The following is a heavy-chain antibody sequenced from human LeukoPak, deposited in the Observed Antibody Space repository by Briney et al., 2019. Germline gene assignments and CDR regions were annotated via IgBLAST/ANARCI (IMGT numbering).Heavy chain of an antibody. Sequence: PGGSLRLSCAASGFTFSSYWMHWVRQAPGKGLVWVSRINTDGSSTSYADSVKVRFTISRDNAKNTLYLQMNSLRAEDTAVYYCARGIAVAGRYYYYYMDVWGKGTTVTVSS. J-gene: IGHJ6*03. V-gene: IGHV3-74*01. CDR1: GFTFSSYW. D-gene: IGHD6-19*01. CDR3: ARGIAVAGRYYYYYMDV. CDR2: INTDGSST.